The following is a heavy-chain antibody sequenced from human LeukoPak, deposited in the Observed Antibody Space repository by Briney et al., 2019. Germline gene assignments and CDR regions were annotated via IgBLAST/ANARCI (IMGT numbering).Heavy chain of an antibody. V-gene: IGHV3-74*01. Sequence: PGGSLRLSCAASGFTFSSHWMHWVRQAPEKGLVGVSHINADGSATYYAASVKGRFTISRVNAKNTLYLQMHSLTADDTGVYYCVRGALRDCSYTSCTRGNWFDPWGQGTLVTVSS. J-gene: IGHJ5*02. D-gene: IGHD2-2*01. CDR1: GFTFSSHW. CDR2: INADGSAT. CDR3: VRGALRDCSYTSCTRGNWFDP.